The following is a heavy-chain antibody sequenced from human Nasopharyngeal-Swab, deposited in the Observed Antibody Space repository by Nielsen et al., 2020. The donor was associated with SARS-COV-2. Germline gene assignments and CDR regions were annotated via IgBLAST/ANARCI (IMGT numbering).Heavy chain of an antibody. D-gene: IGHD2-2*01. Sequence: WIRQPPGKGLEWVAFIRYDGTDIYYGDSVGGRFTISRDNSKNTLYLQVNSLRAEDTAVYYCAKGRGDIVVVPAAIPEYFRHWGQGTLVTVSS. V-gene: IGHV3-30*02. J-gene: IGHJ1*01. CDR3: AKGRGDIVVVPAAIPEYFRH. CDR2: IRYDGTDI.